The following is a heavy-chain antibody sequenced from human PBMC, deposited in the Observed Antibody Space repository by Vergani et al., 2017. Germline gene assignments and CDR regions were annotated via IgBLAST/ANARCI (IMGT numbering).Heavy chain of an antibody. D-gene: IGHD3-10*01. V-gene: IGHV3-9*01. CDR1: GFTFDDYA. CDR2: ISWNSGSI. J-gene: IGHJ3*02. CDR3: AKDGGARPLWFGELPHGVHAFDI. Sequence: EVQLVESGGGLVQPGRSLRLSCAASGFTFDDYAMHWVRQAPGKGLEWVSGISWNSGSIGYADSVKGRFTISRDNAKNSLYLQMNSMRAEDTAVYYCAKDGGARPLWFGELPHGVHAFDIWGQGTMVTVSS.